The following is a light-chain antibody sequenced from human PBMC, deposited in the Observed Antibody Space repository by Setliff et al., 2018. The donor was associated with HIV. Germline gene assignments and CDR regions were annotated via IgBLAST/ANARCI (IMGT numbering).Light chain of an antibody. Sequence: DIVMTQSPDSLAVSLGERATINCKSSQSVLYSSNNKNYLAWYQQKPGQSPKLLIYWASTRESGVPDRFSGSGSGTDFTLTISSLQAEDVAVYYCQQYYSTPWTFGQGTRWISN. CDR2: WAS. CDR3: QQYYSTPWT. V-gene: IGKV4-1*01. J-gene: IGKJ1*01. CDR1: QSVLYSSNNKNY.